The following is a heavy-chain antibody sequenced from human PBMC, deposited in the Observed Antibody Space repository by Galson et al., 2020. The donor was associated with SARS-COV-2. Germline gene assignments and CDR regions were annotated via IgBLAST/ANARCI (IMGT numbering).Heavy chain of an antibody. CDR1: GYTFTSYD. CDR3: VVLDSGYYYEDYYDGMDV. J-gene: IGHJ6*02. D-gene: IGHD3-22*01. CDR2: MNPNSGNT. V-gene: IGHV1-8*01. Sequence: ASVKVSCKASGYTFTSYDINWVRQATGQGLEWMGWMNPNSGNTGYAQKFQGRVTMTRNTSISTAYMELSSLRSEDTAVYYCVVLDSGYYYEDYYDGMDVWGQGTTVTVSS.